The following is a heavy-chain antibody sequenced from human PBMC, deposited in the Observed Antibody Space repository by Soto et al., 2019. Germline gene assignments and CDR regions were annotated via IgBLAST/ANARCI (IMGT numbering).Heavy chain of an antibody. CDR2: SNPKNGDT. V-gene: IGHV1-2*02. CDR1: GYTFIGFS. J-gene: IGHJ6*02. CDR3: SKGRWTVGHCSVGRCYDGMDV. D-gene: IGHD2-15*01. Sequence: QEQLVQSGPEVKKPWASVKVSCESSGYTFIGFSLHWVRQAPGQGLGRMGLSNPKNGDTYYAQKFQGRVTMTRDTSINTVYMELNSLKSGDTAVYYCSKGRWTVGHCSVGRCYDGMDVWGQGTTVTVSS.